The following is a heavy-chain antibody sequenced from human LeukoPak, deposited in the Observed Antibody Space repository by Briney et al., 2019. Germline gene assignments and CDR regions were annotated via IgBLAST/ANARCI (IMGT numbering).Heavy chain of an antibody. J-gene: IGHJ4*02. Sequence: PSETLSLTCTVSGGSIGSYYWSWIRQPAGKGLEWIGRIYTSGSTNYNPSLKSRVTMSVDTSKNQFSLKLSSVTAADTAVYYCARETTYYYGSGSYYNVRFDYWGQGTLVTVSS. CDR3: ARETTYYYGSGSYYNVRFDY. CDR2: IYTSGST. V-gene: IGHV4-4*07. CDR1: GGSIGSYY. D-gene: IGHD3-10*01.